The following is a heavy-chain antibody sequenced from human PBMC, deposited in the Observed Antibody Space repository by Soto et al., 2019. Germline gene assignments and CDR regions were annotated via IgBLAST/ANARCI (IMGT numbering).Heavy chain of an antibody. D-gene: IGHD3-16*01. CDR2: INPYNANT. V-gene: IGHV1-18*04. CDR3: ARDRVAGIWGDAFDI. Sequence: GASVKVSCKTPGYTFTNHGINWVRQAPGQGLEWMGWINPYNANTNYAQKLQGRVTMTTDTSTSTAYMDLRSLTSDDTAVYYCARDRVAGIWGDAFDIWGQGTMVTVSS. J-gene: IGHJ3*02. CDR1: GYTFTNHG.